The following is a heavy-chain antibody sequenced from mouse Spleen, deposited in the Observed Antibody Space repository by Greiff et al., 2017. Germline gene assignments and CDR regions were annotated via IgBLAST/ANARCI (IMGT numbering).Heavy chain of an antibody. Sequence: EVKVVESGGGLVKPGGSLKLSCAASGFTFSDYGMHWVRQAPEKGLEWVAYISSGSSTIYYADTVKGRFTISRDNAKNTLFLQMTSLRSEDTAMYYCARPGYYAMDYWGQGTSVTVSS. CDR3: ARPGYYAMDY. CDR1: GFTFSDYG. CDR2: ISSGSSTI. J-gene: IGHJ4*01. V-gene: IGHV5-17*01.